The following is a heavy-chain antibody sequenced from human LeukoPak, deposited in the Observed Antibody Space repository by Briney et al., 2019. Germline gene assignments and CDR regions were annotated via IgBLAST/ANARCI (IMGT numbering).Heavy chain of an antibody. V-gene: IGHV3-21*01. CDR2: IGSSSRSI. Sequence: GGSLRLSCVGSGVTFSGYSMNWVRQAPGEGLEWVSCIGSSSRSIYYADSVKGRLTISRDNAKNSLYLQMNSLRAEDTAVYYCARETGDQAFDIWGQGTMVTVSS. CDR1: GVTFSGYS. J-gene: IGHJ3*02. D-gene: IGHD7-27*01. CDR3: ARETGDQAFDI.